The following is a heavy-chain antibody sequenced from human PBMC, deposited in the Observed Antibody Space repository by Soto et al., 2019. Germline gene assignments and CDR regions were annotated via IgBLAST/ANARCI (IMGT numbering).Heavy chain of an antibody. CDR2: IHYSGST. V-gene: IGHV4-39*01. D-gene: IGHD3-10*01. J-gene: IGHJ4*02. CDR1: GGSISSTSYY. Sequence: SETLSLTCTVSGGSISSTSYYWGWIRQPPGKGLEWIGSIHYSGSTYYNPSLKSRVTMSVDTSKNQFSLKLSSVTAADTAVYYCARGGREITRHFDYWGQGTLVTVSS. CDR3: ARGGREITRHFDY.